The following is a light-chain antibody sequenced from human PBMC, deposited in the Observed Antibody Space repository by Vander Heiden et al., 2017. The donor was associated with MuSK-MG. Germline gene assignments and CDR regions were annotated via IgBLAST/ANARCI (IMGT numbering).Light chain of an antibody. V-gene: IGKV3-15*01. CDR3: QQDNNWPLT. Sequence: IVMTQSPATLSVSPGERATLSCRASQSVSNNLAWYQQKPGQAPRLLIYGASTRATAIPARFSGSGSGTEFTLTISSLQSEDFAVYHCQQDNNWPLTFGGGTKVEVK. J-gene: IGKJ4*01. CDR2: GAS. CDR1: QSVSNN.